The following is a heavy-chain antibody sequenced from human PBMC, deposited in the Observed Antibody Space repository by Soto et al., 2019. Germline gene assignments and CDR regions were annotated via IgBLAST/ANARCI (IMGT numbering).Heavy chain of an antibody. CDR3: AAAHTSPYYHYGMDV. CDR1: GFTFTSSA. V-gene: IGHV1-58*01. Sequence: QMQLVQSGPEVKKPGTSVKVSCKASGFTFTSSAVQWVRQARGQRLEWIGWIVVGSGNTNYAQKFQERVTNTRDMSTSTAYMELSSLRSEETAVYYCAAAHTSPYYHYGMDVCGQGTTVTVSS. J-gene: IGHJ6*02. CDR2: IVVGSGNT.